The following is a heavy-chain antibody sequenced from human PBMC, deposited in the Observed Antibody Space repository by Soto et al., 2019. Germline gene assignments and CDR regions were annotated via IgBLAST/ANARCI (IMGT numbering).Heavy chain of an antibody. Sequence: GASVKVSCKASGYTLSGYYLHWVRQAPGQGREWMRWINPKSGDPNYAQTFQGRVTKTRARIINTTYIKLSKLTADDTAGYLCARGRTNNDSSGYVGVWPFGPWGQGTLATVYS. CDR3: ARGRTNNDSSGYVGVWPFGP. V-gene: IGHV1-2*02. CDR1: GYTLSGYY. J-gene: IGHJ5*02. CDR2: INPKSGDP. D-gene: IGHD3-22*01.